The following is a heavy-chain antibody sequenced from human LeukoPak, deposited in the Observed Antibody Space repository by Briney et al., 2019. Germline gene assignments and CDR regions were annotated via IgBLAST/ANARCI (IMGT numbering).Heavy chain of an antibody. D-gene: IGHD6-13*01. CDR1: GGSIGTNY. CDR2: SSYSGSS. V-gene: IGHV4-59*01. CDR3: ARSDTHHIHSSSWHFDY. J-gene: IGHJ4*02. Sequence: SETLSLTCSVSGGSIGTNYWSWIRQVPGKGLEWIGYSSYSGSSNYNPSLKSRVTISVDTSKAQFSLYLNSVTAADTAVYYCARSDTHHIHSSSWHFDYWGQGTLVTVSS.